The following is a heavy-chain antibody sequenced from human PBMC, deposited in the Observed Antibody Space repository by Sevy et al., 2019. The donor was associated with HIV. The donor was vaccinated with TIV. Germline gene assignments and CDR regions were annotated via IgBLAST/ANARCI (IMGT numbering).Heavy chain of an antibody. CDR3: ARTEPGIAAYGMDV. D-gene: IGHD6-13*01. CDR1: GYTFTSFH. Sequence: GASVKVSCKASGYTFTSFHINWVRQATGQGLEWMGWMNPNSGNTGYAQKFQGRVTMTRNTSISTAYMELSSLRSEDRAVYYCARTEPGIAAYGMDVWGQGTTVTVSS. V-gene: IGHV1-8*01. J-gene: IGHJ6*02. CDR2: MNPNSGNT.